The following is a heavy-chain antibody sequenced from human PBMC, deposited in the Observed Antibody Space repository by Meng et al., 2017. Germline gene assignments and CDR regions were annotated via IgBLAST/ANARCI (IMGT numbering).Heavy chain of an antibody. CDR2: INPKSGDT. CDR1: GYNFPDYY. CDR3: ARDEDISAAGKLFGDY. J-gene: IGHJ4*02. V-gene: IGHV1-2*06. Sequence: GQRLQSGGEGNNPGASVKVSCKPSGYNFPDYYIHWVRRAPGQGLEWMGRINPKSGDTHYAQKFQARVTMTGDTSISTAYMELSGLRSDDTAMYYCARDEDISAAGKLFGDYWGQGTLVTVSS. D-gene: IGHD6-25*01.